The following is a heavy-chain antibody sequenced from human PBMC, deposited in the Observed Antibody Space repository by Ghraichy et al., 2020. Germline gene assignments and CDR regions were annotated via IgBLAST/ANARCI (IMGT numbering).Heavy chain of an antibody. CDR2: INHSGST. V-gene: IGHV4-34*01. CDR1: GGSFSGYY. J-gene: IGHJ4*02. CDR3: ARQAPRPGYSSSWYYFDY. D-gene: IGHD6-13*01. Sequence: SQTLSLTCAVYGGSFSGYYWSWIRQPPGKGLEWIGEINHSGSTNYNPSLKSRVTISVVTSKNQFSLKLTSVTAADTAVYYCARQAPRPGYSSSWYYFDYWGQGTLVTVSS.